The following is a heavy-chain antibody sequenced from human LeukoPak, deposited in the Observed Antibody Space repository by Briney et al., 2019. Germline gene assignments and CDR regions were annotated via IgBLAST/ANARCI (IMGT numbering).Heavy chain of an antibody. CDR2: IKQDGSEK. D-gene: IGHD3-3*01. Sequence: GGSLRLSCAASGFTFSSYWMSWVRQAPGEGLEWVANIKQDGSEKYYVDSVKGRFTISRDNAKDSPYLQMNSLRAEDTAVYYCAREGVLDYDFWSGYYFDYWGQGTLVTVSS. CDR1: GFTFSSYW. CDR3: AREGVLDYDFWSGYYFDY. J-gene: IGHJ4*02. V-gene: IGHV3-7*01.